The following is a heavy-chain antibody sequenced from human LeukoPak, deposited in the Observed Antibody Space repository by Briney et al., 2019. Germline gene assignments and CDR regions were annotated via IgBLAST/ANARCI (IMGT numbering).Heavy chain of an antibody. Sequence: GGSLRLSCAASGFTFSNYAMTWVRQAPGKGLEWVSGISGSGGSTYYADSVRGRFTISRDNSKNTLYLQMNSLRVEDTAVYYCAKVGYDYVWGSVDYWGQGTLVTVSS. CDR1: GFTFSNYA. D-gene: IGHD3-16*01. CDR2: ISGSGGST. J-gene: IGHJ4*02. CDR3: AKVGYDYVWGSVDY. V-gene: IGHV3-23*01.